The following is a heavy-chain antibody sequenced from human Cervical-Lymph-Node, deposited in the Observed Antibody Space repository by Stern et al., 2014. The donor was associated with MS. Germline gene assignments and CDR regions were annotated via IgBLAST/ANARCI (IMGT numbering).Heavy chain of an antibody. V-gene: IGHV1-18*01. Sequence: VQLVESGAEVKKPGASVKVSCKASGYTFTSYGISWVRQAPGQGLEWMGWITAYNGNTNYAQKLQGRVTMTTDTSTSTAYMELRSLRSDDTAVYYCARVPNCSGGSCYSYGYFDYWGQGTLVTVSS. J-gene: IGHJ4*02. CDR1: GYTFTSYG. CDR3: ARVPNCSGGSCYSYGYFDY. D-gene: IGHD2-15*01. CDR2: ITAYNGNT.